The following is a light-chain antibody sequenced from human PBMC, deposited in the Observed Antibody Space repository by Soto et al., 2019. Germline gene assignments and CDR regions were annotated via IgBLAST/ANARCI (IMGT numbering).Light chain of an antibody. CDR3: CSFAGSSTFGVGV. J-gene: IGLJ3*02. CDR2: EGS. CDR1: SSDVGSYNL. V-gene: IGLV2-23*03. Sequence: QSVLTQPASVSGSPGQSITISCTGTSSDVGSYNLVSWYQQHPGKAPKLMIYEGSKRPSGVSNRFSGSKSGNTASLTISGLQSEDEADYCCCSFAGSSTFGVGVFGGGTKVTVL.